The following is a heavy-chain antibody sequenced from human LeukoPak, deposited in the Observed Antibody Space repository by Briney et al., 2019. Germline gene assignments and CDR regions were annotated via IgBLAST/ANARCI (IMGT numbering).Heavy chain of an antibody. Sequence: GGSLRLSCAASGFTFSSYWMSWVRQAPGKRLEWVANIKQDGSEKYYVDSVKGRFTISRDNAKNSLYLQMNSLRAEDTAVYYCARDARRTRSTSRIEADYYYYYGMDVWGQGTTVTVSS. CDR1: GFTFSSYW. D-gene: IGHD2-2*01. V-gene: IGHV3-7*01. J-gene: IGHJ6*02. CDR2: IKQDGSEK. CDR3: ARDARRTRSTSRIEADYYYYYGMDV.